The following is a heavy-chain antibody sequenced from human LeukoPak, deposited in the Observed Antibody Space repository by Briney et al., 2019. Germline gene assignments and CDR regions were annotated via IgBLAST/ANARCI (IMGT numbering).Heavy chain of an antibody. CDR3: ARGIAAAGTVHYYYYMDV. CDR2: IYYSGST. J-gene: IGHJ6*03. Sequence: SETLSLTCTVSGGSISSYYWSWIRQPPGKGLEWIGYIYYSGSTNYNPSLKSRVTISVDTSKNQFSLKLSSVTAADTAVYYCARGIAAAGTVHYYYYMDVWGKGTTVTVSS. V-gene: IGHV4-59*01. D-gene: IGHD6-13*01. CDR1: GGSISSYY.